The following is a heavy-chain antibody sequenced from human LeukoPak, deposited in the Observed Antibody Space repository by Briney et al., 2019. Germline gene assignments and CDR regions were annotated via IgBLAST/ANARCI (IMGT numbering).Heavy chain of an antibody. CDR2: IYPGDAET. D-gene: IGHD5-24*01. CDR3: TRSPRDGYHDAFDI. J-gene: IGHJ3*02. CDR1: GYSFTSYW. Sequence: GESLKISCKGSGYSFTSYWIAWVRQMPGEGLEWMGIIYPGDAETRYSPSFQGQVTISADKSITTAYLQWGSLKASDTAMYYCTRSPRDGYHDAFDIWGQGTMVTVLS. V-gene: IGHV5-51*01.